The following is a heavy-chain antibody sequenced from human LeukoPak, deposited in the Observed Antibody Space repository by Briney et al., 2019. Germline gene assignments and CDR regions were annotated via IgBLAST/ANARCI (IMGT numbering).Heavy chain of an antibody. J-gene: IGHJ4*02. Sequence: GGSLRLSCTASGFTFGDYAMSWFRQAPGKGLEWVGFIRSRGYGGTTENAASVKARFTISRDDSKSIAYLQMNSLKTEDTAVYYCTRGPYISSLFDYWGQGTLVTVSS. CDR1: GFTFGDYA. CDR3: TRGPYISSLFDY. CDR2: IRSRGYGGTT. V-gene: IGHV3-49*03. D-gene: IGHD6-13*01.